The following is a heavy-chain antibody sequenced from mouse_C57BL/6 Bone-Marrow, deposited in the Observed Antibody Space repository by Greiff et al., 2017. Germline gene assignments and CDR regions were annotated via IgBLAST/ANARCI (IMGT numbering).Heavy chain of an antibody. CDR2: FYPGSGSI. CDR1: GYTFTEYT. D-gene: IGHD2-5*01. J-gene: IGHJ4*01. V-gene: IGHV1-62-2*01. Sequence: QVQLQQPGAELVKPGASVKLSCKASGYTFTEYTIHWVKQRSGQGLEWIGWFYPGSGSIKYTEKFKDKATLTVDKYSSTVYMALSSLTSDDSAVCFCAIHGFLYYSNYEREMDYWGQGTSVTVSS. CDR3: AIHGFLYYSNYEREMDY.